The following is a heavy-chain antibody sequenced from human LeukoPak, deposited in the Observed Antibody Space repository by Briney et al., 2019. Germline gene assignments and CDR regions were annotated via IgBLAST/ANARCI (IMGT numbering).Heavy chain of an antibody. D-gene: IGHD6-13*01. J-gene: IGHJ4*02. CDR3: ARGLRREQQLLRAFDY. CDR1: GCTFTNYD. Sequence: GASVRVSCKASGCTFTNYDINWVRQASGQGLEWMGWMNPNSGNTGSAQKFQGRVTMTSNTSISTAHMELSSLRSEDTAVYYCARGLRREQQLLRAFDYWGQGTPVTVSS. CDR2: MNPNSGNT. V-gene: IGHV1-8*01.